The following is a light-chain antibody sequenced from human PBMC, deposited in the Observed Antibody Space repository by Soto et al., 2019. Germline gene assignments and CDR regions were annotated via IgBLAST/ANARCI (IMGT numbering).Light chain of an antibody. V-gene: IGLV1-47*01. J-gene: IGLJ2*01. CDR2: RSD. CDR3: SARDDILSGVV. CDR1: SSNIGSNH. Sequence: QPVLTQPPSASGTPGQRVTISCSGSSSNIGSNHVYWYQQFPGMAPKLLMYRSDQRPTGVSDRFSGSKSGTSASLAISGLRSDDEADYYCSARDDILSGVVFGGGTKPTVL.